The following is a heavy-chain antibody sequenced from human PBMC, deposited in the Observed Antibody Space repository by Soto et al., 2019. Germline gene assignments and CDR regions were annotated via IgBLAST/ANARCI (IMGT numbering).Heavy chain of an antibody. D-gene: IGHD3-3*01. CDR2: INHSGST. CDR1: GGSFSGYY. Sequence: SETLSLTCAVYGGSFSGYYWSWIRQPPGKGLEWIGEINHSGSTNYNPSLKSRVTISVDTSKNQFSLKLSSVTAADTAVYYCARDKVYDFWSGRTGYGMDVWGQGTTVTVSS. V-gene: IGHV4-34*01. CDR3: ARDKVYDFWSGRTGYGMDV. J-gene: IGHJ6*02.